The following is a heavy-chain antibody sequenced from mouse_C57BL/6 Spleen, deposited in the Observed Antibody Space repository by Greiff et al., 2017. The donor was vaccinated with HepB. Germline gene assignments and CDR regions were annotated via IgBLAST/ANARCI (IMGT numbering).Heavy chain of an antibody. CDR3: ERRGVVAPYDMDY. CDR1: GFTFSDYG. Sequence: EVHLVESGGGLVKPGGSLKLSCAASGFTFSDYGMHWVRQAPEKGLEWVAYISSGSSTIYYADTVKGRFTISRDSAKNTLFRQMTSLRSEDTAMYYCERRGVVAPYDMDYWGQGTSVTVSS. CDR2: ISSGSSTI. J-gene: IGHJ4*01. D-gene: IGHD1-1*01. V-gene: IGHV5-17*01.